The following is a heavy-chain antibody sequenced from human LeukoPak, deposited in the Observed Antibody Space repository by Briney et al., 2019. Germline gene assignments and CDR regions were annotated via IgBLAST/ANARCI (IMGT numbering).Heavy chain of an antibody. CDR2: IYSGDSDT. J-gene: IGHJ4*02. V-gene: IGHV5-51*01. CDR3: ARLSGAEPTKLKHFDC. Sequence: GESLKISSKGSRYSFTNFWIGCVRQIRRKAREWMGLIYSGDSDTRYTPSFPGQVTISAHKAISTTHLTLTSLNASDAAMYYGARLSGAEPTKLKHFDCWGQGTLVTVSS. D-gene: IGHD1-14*01. CDR1: RYSFTNFW.